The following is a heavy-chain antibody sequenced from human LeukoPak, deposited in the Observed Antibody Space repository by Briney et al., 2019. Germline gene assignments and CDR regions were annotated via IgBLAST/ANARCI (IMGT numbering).Heavy chain of an antibody. V-gene: IGHV3-9*03. CDR3: VKDTSGASRYFQY. CDR2: ISWNSANI. CDR1: GFTFDNYA. J-gene: IGHJ1*01. Sequence: KAGGSLRLSCAAFGFTFDNYAMHWVRQAPGKGLEWVSSISWNSANIAYADSVKGRFTISRDNAKNSLYLQMNSLRPEDMALYYCVKDTSGASRYFQYWGHGTVVTVSS. D-gene: IGHD2-15*01.